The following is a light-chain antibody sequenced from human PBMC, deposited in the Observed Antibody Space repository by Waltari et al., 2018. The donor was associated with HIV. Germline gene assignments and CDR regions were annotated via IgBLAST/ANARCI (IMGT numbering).Light chain of an antibody. J-gene: IGKJ1*01. V-gene: IGKV4-1*01. CDR2: WAT. CDR3: QQYYITPPT. Sequence: VMTQSPDAMKGSLGERVTINCKSSQSVFSTSNKKSYLAWYQQRPGQTPNLLVYWATTRVSGVPARFSGSGSGTDFTLTINNLQAEDAAIYYCQQYYITPPTFGQGTKVEI. CDR1: QSVFSTSNKKSY.